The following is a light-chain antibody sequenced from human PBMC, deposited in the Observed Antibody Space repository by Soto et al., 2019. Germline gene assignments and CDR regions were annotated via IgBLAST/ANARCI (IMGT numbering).Light chain of an antibody. Sequence: EIVMTQSPATLSVSTGERATLSCRASQSVSSNLAWYQQKPGQAPRLLIYGASTRATGIPARFSGSGSGTAFTLTISSLQSEDFAVYYCQQRNIWPPVTFGQGTRLEI. V-gene: IGKV3-15*01. J-gene: IGKJ5*01. CDR1: QSVSSN. CDR2: GAS. CDR3: QQRNIWPPVT.